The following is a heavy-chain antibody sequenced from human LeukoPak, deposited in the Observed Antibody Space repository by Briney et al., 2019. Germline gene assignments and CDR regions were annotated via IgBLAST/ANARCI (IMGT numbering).Heavy chain of an antibody. V-gene: IGHV3-11*03. CDR3: AKGSPPGD. Sequence: GGSLRLSCAASGCTFIDYYMTWIRRAPRKGLEWVSYISTTSGFTNYADSVRGRFTISRDNAKNSLFLQMNTLRPDDTAVYYCAKGSPPGDWGQGTLVTVSS. CDR2: ISTTSGFT. D-gene: IGHD3-16*01. J-gene: IGHJ4*02. CDR1: GCTFIDYY.